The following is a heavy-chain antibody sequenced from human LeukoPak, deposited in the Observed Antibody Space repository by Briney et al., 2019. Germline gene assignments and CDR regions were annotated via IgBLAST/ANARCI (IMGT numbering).Heavy chain of an antibody. CDR1: GGSFSGYY. D-gene: IGHD4-17*01. J-gene: IGHJ4*02. V-gene: IGHV4-34*01. CDR3: ARAAYGDYDY. Sequence: SSETLSLTCAVYGGSFSGYYWSWIRQPPGKGLEWIGEINHSGSTNYNPSLKSRVTISVDTSKNQFSLKLSSVTAADTAVYYCARAAYGDYDYWGQGTLVTVSS. CDR2: INHSGST.